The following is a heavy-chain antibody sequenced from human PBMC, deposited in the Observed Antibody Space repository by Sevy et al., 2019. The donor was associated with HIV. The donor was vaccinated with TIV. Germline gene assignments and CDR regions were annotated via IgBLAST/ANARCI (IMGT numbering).Heavy chain of an antibody. D-gene: IGHD5-12*01. J-gene: IGHJ6*02. Sequence: GESLKISCTASGFTFSSAWMSWVRQAPGKGLEWVGRIKSEFDGGAIDYAAPVKGRFTISREDSKNTVYLQMNSLKTDDTAVYYCITDPAYRGYDEEVINYYFYGMDVWGQGTTVTVSS. CDR1: GFTFSSAW. CDR3: ITDPAYRGYDEEVINYYFYGMDV. CDR2: IKSEFDGGAI. V-gene: IGHV3-15*01.